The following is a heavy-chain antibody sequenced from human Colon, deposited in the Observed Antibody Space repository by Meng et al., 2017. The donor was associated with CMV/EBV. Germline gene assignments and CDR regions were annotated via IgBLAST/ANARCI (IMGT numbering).Heavy chain of an antibody. D-gene: IGHD6-6*01. CDR1: GYTFTGYY. J-gene: IGHJ2*01. V-gene: IGHV1-2*02. Sequence: ASVKVSCKASGYTFTGYYMHWVRQAPGQGLERMGWINPNSGGTNYAQKFQGRVTMTRDTSISTAYMELSRLRSDDTAVYYCARDPGQLVLYWYFDLWGRGTLVTVSS. CDR3: ARDPGQLVLYWYFDL. CDR2: INPNSGGT.